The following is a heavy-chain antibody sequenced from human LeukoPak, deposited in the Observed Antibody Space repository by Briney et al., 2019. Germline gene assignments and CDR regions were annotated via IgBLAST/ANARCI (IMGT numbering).Heavy chain of an antibody. D-gene: IGHD2-8*01. CDR2: MKQDGSEK. V-gene: IGHV3-7*01. J-gene: IGHJ4*02. CDR1: GFNFGSYW. Sequence: PGGSLRLSCAASGFNFGSYWMSWVRQAPGKGLEWVANMKQDGSEKYYVDSVKGRFTISRDNARNSVYLQMNSLRAEDTAVYHCARDNNGPDCWGQGTLVTVSS. CDR3: ARDNNGPDC.